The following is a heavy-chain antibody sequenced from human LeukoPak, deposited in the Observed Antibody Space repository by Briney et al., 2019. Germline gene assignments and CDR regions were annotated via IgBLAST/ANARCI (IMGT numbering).Heavy chain of an antibody. J-gene: IGHJ4*02. D-gene: IGHD6-19*01. CDR1: GFTFSSYG. Sequence: GGSLRLSCAASGFTFSSYGMHWVRQAPGKGLEWVAFRRYDGSNKYYADSVKGRFTISRYNSKNTLYLQMNSLRPEDTAVYYCAKDGDVEQWLVRAFDYWGQGTLVTVSS. CDR3: AKDGDVEQWLVRAFDY. CDR2: RRYDGSNK. V-gene: IGHV3-30*02.